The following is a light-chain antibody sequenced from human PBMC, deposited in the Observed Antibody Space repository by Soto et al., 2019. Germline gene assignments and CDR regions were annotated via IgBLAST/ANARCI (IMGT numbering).Light chain of an antibody. CDR1: SSDVGAYNY. Sequence: QSALTQPASVSGSPGQSITISCTGTSSDVGAYNYVSWYQQHPGKAPKLMIYEVSNRPSGVSNRFSGSKSGNTASLTISGLQTEDEAGYYCSSYTSSSNYVFGTGTKLTVL. CDR3: SSYTSSSNYV. CDR2: EVS. J-gene: IGLJ1*01. V-gene: IGLV2-14*01.